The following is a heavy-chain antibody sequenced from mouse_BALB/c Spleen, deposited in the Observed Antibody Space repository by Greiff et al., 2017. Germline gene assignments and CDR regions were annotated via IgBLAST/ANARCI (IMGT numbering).Heavy chain of an antibody. CDR1: GYTFTSYW. CDR2: IDPSDSYT. D-gene: IGHD2-4*01. Sequence: VKLQQPGAELVKPGASVKLSCKASGYTFTSYWMHWVKQRPGQGLEWIGEIDPSDSYTNYNQKFKGKATLTVDKSSSTAYMQLSSLTSEDSAVYYCARVGGITTDYWGQGTTLTVSS. CDR3: ARVGGITTDY. J-gene: IGHJ2*01. V-gene: IGHV1-69*02.